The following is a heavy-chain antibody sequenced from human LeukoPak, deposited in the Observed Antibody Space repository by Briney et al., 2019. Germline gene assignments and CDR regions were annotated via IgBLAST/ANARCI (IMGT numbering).Heavy chain of an antibody. Sequence: GGSLRLSCAASGFSFSTYVMSWVRQAPGTGLEWVSDIRGSGGSKNYADSVKGRFTISRDNSKNTVSLQMNSLRAEDTAVYYCASYYDKSGYYGRHDYWGQGTLVTVSS. CDR1: GFSFSTYV. CDR2: IRGSGGSK. CDR3: ASYYDKSGYYGRHDY. D-gene: IGHD3-22*01. J-gene: IGHJ4*02. V-gene: IGHV3-23*01.